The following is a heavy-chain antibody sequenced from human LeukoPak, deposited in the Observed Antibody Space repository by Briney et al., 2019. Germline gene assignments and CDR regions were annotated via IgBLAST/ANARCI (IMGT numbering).Heavy chain of an antibody. D-gene: IGHD3-10*01. CDR1: GDSINGFY. CDR2: IYTSGST. CDR3: ARVRYYGSGSYMYMDV. J-gene: IGHJ6*03. V-gene: IGHV4-4*07. Sequence: PSETLSLTCTVSGDSINGFYWSWIRQAAGKGLEWIGHIYTSGSTNYNPSLRSRVTISVDTSKNQFSLKLISVTAADTAVYYVARVRYYGSGSYMYMDVWGKGTTVTVSS.